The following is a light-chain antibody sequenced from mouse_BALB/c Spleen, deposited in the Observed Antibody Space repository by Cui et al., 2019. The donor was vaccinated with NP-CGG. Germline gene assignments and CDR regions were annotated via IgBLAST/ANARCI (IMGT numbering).Light chain of an antibody. J-gene: IGLJ1*01. Sequence: QAVLTQEPQLTTSPGETVTLTCRSSTGAVTTSNYANWVQEKPDHLFTGLIGGTNNRVPGVPARFSGSLIGDKAALTITGAQTEDEAIYFCALWYSNHWVFGGGTKLTVL. V-gene: IGLV1*01. CDR1: TGAVTTSNY. CDR3: ALWYSNHWV. CDR2: GTN.